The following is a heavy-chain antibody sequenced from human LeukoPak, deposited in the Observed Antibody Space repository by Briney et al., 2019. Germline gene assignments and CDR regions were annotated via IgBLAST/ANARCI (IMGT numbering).Heavy chain of an antibody. J-gene: IGHJ6*02. V-gene: IGHV1-2*02. CDR3: ARGSDWNYWGTPNYYYGMDV. CDR2: INPNSGGT. D-gene: IGHD1-7*01. Sequence: ASVKVSCKASGYTFTGYYMHWVRQAPGQGLEWMGWINPNSGGTNYAQKFQGRVTMTRDTSISTAYMELSRPRSDDTAVYYCARGSDWNYWGTPNYYYGMDVWGQGTTVTVSS. CDR1: GYTFTGYY.